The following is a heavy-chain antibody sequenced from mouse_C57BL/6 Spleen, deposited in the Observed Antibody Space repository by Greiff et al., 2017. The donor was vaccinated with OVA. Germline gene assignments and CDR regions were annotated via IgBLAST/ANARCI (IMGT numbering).Heavy chain of an antibody. D-gene: IGHD2-1*01. J-gene: IGHJ3*01. CDR2: INPNNGGT. V-gene: IGHV1-18*01. CDR1: GYTFTDYN. CDR3: ATLYYGNYGFAY. Sequence: EVKLQESGPELVKPGASVKIPCKASGYTFTDYNMDWVKQSHGKSLEWIGDINPNNGGTIYNQKFKGKATLTVDKSSSTAYMELRSLTSEDTAVYYCATLYYGNYGFAYWGQGTLVTVSA.